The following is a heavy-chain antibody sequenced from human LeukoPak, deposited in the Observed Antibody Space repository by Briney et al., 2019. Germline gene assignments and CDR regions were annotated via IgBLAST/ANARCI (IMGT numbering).Heavy chain of an antibody. D-gene: IGHD6-25*01. CDR2: IYHSGST. CDR3: ARESGPYNWFDP. J-gene: IGHJ5*02. V-gene: IGHV4-38-2*02. CDR1: GYSISSGYY. Sequence: SETLSLTCTVSGYSISSGYYWGWIRQPPGKGLEWIGSIYHSGSTYYNPSLKSRVTISVDTSKNQFSLKLSSVTAADTAVYYCARESGPYNWFDPWGQGTLVTVSS.